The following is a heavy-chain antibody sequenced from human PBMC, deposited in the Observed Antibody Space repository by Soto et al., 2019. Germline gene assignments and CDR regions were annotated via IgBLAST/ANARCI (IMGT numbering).Heavy chain of an antibody. V-gene: IGHV4-61*01. CDR2: VYYTGST. CDR1: GGSVISASYY. D-gene: IGHD1-26*01. J-gene: IGHJ4*02. Sequence: SETLSLTCTVSGGSVISASYYWIWIRQPPGKGLEWIGYVYYTGSTNYNPSLKTRVTISVDTSKTLFSLKLTSVSAAETAMYDCARAREHLYFDYWGQGTLVTVSS. CDR3: ARAREHLYFDY.